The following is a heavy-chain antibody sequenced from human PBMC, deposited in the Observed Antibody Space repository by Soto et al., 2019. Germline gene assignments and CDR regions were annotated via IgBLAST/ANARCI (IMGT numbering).Heavy chain of an antibody. J-gene: IGHJ5*02. CDR1: GFTFSSYA. D-gene: IGHD6-19*01. CDR2: ISGSGGST. CDR3: AKPLDGVAGRRNNWFDP. V-gene: IGHV3-23*01. Sequence: PGGSLRLSCAASGFTFSSYAMSWVRQAPGKGLEWVSAISGSGGSTYYADSVKGRFTISRDNSKNTLYLQMNSLRAEDTAVYYCAKPLDGVAGRRNNWFDPWGQGTLVTVSS.